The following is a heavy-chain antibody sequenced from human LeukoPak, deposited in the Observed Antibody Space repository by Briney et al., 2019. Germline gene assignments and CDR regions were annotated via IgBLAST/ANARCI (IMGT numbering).Heavy chain of an antibody. J-gene: IGHJ5*02. CDR2: VYSTGSA. Sequence: SETLSLTCTVSGGSISSYYWGGLRQPPGEGGEWGGSVYSTGSAYYNPSLKSRVTISVDTSKNGFSLKLPSVTAADTAVYYCARHVLATMVRGVRGDWFDRWGQGTLVTVSS. CDR1: GGSISSYY. CDR3: ARHVLATMVRGVRGDWFDR. V-gene: IGHV4-39*01. D-gene: IGHD3-10*01.